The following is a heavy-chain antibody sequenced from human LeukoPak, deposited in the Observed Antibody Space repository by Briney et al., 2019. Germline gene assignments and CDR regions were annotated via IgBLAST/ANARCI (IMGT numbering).Heavy chain of an antibody. J-gene: IGHJ4*02. CDR2: TSFDGGKK. V-gene: IGHV3-30*04. Sequence: GGSLRLSCAASGFTFSSYAMSWVRQAPGKGLEWVAGTSFDGGKKHYIDSVKGRFTISRDNSKNTVYLQMNSLRPEDTAVYYCARALTLFRGVPNLDYWGQGTLVTVSS. CDR1: GFTFSSYA. CDR3: ARALTLFRGVPNLDY. D-gene: IGHD3-10*01.